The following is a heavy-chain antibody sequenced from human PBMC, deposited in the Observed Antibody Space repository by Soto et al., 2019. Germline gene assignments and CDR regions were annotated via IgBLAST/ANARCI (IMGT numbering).Heavy chain of an antibody. CDR1: GESFSGYY. J-gene: IGHJ6*02. CDR2: INHSGST. D-gene: IGHD6-13*01. Sequence: QVQLQQWGAGLLKPSETLSLTCAVYGESFSGYYWSWIRQPPGKGLEWIGEINHSGSTNYNPSLKSRVTISVDTSKNQFSLKLSSVTAADTAVYYCARAHSSSWYGVPYYYYGMDVWGQGTTVTVSS. V-gene: IGHV4-34*01. CDR3: ARAHSSSWYGVPYYYYGMDV.